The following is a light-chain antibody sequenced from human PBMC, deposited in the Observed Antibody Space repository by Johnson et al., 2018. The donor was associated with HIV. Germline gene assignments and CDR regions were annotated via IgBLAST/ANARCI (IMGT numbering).Light chain of an antibody. CDR1: SSNIENYY. J-gene: IGLJ1*01. Sequence: QSVLTQPPSVSAAPGQKVTISCSGSSSNIENYYVSWYQHHPGTAPKLLIYDNNKRPSGITDRFSGSKSGTSATLGITGLQTGDEADYYCGTWDSSLSAVPFGTGTKVTVL. CDR2: DNN. CDR3: GTWDSSLSAVP. V-gene: IGLV1-51*01.